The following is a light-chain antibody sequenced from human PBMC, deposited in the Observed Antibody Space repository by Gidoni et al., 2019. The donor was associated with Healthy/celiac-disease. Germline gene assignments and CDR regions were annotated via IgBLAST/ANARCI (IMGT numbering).Light chain of an antibody. CDR3: AAWDDSLSGPLV. J-gene: IGLJ2*01. CDR2: RNN. Sequence: HSVLPQPPSASGTPGPRVTISCSGSSSNIGSKYVYWYQQLPGTAPKLLIYRNNQRPSGVPDRFSGSKSGTSASLAISGLRSEDEADYYCAAWDDSLSGPLVFGGGTKLTVL. CDR1: SSNIGSKY. V-gene: IGLV1-47*01.